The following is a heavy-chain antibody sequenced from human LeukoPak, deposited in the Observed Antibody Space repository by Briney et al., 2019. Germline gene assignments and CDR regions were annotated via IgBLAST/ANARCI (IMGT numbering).Heavy chain of an antibody. CDR2: VRYSGTT. Sequence: SETLSLTCTVSCGSVSSGSFYWGWLRRPPGKGLEWIGSVRYSGTTYSNPSLKSRLTMSVDTSKNQFSLRPRSVTAADTAVYYCARHEYESSGNRRDYYFDCWGQGTLVTVSS. D-gene: IGHD3-22*01. CDR1: CGSVSSGSFY. J-gene: IGHJ4*02. V-gene: IGHV4-39*01. CDR3: ARHEYESSGNRRDYYFDC.